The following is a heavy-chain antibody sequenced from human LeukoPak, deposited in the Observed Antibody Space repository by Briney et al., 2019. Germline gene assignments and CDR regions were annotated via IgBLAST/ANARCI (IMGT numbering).Heavy chain of an antibody. D-gene: IGHD6-13*01. J-gene: IGHJ4*02. Sequence: PSETLSLTCTVSGGSISSGGYYWSWLRQHPGKGLEWIGYIYYSGSTYYNPSLKSRVTISVDTSKNQFSLKLSSVTAADTAVYYCARVFPIAAAGYFNYWGQGTLVTVSS. V-gene: IGHV4-31*03. CDR2: IYYSGST. CDR3: ARVFPIAAAGYFNY. CDR1: GGSISSGGYY.